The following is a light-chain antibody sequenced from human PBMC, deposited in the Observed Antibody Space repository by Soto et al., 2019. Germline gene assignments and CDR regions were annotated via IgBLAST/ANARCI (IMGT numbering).Light chain of an antibody. J-gene: IGLJ1*01. CDR1: TSNIGNNS. CDR2: DNN. Sequence: QSVLTQPPSVSAAPGQKVTISCSGITSNIGNNSVSWYQQLPGTAPKLLIYDNNKRPSGIPDRFSGSKSGTSATLGITGLQTGYEADYYCLTWYSRLNVGVFCTGTKVTVL. V-gene: IGLV1-51*01. CDR3: LTWYSRLNVGV.